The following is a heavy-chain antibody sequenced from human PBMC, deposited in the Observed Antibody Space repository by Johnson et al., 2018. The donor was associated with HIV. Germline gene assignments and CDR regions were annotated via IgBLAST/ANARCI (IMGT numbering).Heavy chain of an antibody. D-gene: IGHD4-11*01. CDR1: ESFSVTIA. V-gene: IGHV3-30*19. J-gene: IGHJ3*02. Sequence: QVQLVESGGGWAHLGNSLDSPLQRPESFSVTIACTWFGKAQAGAREWVPLIGYVGGNKYYEDSVKADLSFPRDNSKNTLYLKMNSLRAEDTAVYYCARIDYSNYEEAFDIWGQGTMVTVSS. CDR2: IGYVGGNK. CDR3: ARIDYSNYEEAFDI.